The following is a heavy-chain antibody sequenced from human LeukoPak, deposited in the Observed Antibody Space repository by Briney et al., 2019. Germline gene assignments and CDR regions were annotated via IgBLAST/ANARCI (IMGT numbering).Heavy chain of an antibody. Sequence: GGSLRLSCAASGFTFSSYAMSWVRQAPGKGLEWVSAISGSGGSTYYADSVKGRFTISRDNSKNTLYLQMNSLRAEDTAVYYCAKVRRFGSGSCPFDYWGQGTLVTVSS. CDR1: GFTFSSYA. CDR2: ISGSGGST. CDR3: AKVRRFGSGSCPFDY. V-gene: IGHV3-23*01. J-gene: IGHJ4*02. D-gene: IGHD3-10*01.